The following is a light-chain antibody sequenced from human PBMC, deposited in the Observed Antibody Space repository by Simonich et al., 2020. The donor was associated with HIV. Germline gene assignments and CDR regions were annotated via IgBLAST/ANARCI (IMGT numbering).Light chain of an antibody. Sequence: EIVMTQSPSTLSVSPGERATLPCRASQSVNTTLAWYQQKPGQAPRLLIYGASSRATGIPDRFSGSGSGTGFTLTISRLEPEDFAVYYCQHFGRSPWTFGQGTKVEIK. CDR1: QSVNTT. V-gene: IGKV3-20*01. J-gene: IGKJ1*01. CDR2: GAS. CDR3: QHFGRSPWT.